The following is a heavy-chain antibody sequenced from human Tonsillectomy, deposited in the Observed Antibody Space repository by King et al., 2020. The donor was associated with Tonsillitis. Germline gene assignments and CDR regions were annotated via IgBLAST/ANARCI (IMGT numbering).Heavy chain of an antibody. J-gene: IGHJ5*02. CDR2: IRSKANSYAT. CDR1: WFTFSGSA. D-gene: IGHD2-2*01. Sequence: VQLVESGGGLVQPGGSLKLSCAASWFTFSGSAMHWVRQASGKGLEWVGRIRSKANSYATAYAASVKGRVTISSDDSKNTAYLQMNSLKTEDTAVYYCTIVVPAAQGWFDPWGQGTLVTVSS. CDR3: TIVVPAAQGWFDP. V-gene: IGHV3-73*02.